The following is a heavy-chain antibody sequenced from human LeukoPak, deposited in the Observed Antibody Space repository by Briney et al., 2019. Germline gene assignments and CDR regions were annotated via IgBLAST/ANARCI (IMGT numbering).Heavy chain of an antibody. V-gene: IGHV3-30*03. Sequence: GGSLRLSCAASGFTFSSYGMHWVRQAPGKGLEWVAVISYDGSNKYYANSVKGRFTISRDNSKNTLYLQMGSLRAEDMTVYYCARRGSGYDFHFDYWGQGTLVTVSS. J-gene: IGHJ4*02. CDR3: ARRGSGYDFHFDY. D-gene: IGHD5-12*01. CDR1: GFTFSSYG. CDR2: ISYDGSNK.